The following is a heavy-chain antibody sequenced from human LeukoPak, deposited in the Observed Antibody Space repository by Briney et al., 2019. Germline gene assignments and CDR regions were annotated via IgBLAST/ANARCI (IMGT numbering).Heavy chain of an antibody. CDR3: AGLVGRYSSGLYYYYFDY. D-gene: IGHD3-22*01. CDR2: MYLSGTT. V-gene: IGHV4-39*07. J-gene: IGHJ4*02. CDR1: GGSVSSGDYY. Sequence: SETLSLTCSVSGGSVSSGDYYWSWIRQPPGKGLEWIGEMYLSGTTHSNPSVKSRVTISIDESKNQFFLNLSSVTAADTAVYYCAGLVGRYSSGLYYYYFDYWGQGTLVTVSS.